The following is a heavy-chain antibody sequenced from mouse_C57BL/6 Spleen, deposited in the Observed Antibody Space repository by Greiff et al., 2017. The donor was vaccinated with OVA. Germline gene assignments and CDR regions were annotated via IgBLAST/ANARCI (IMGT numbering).Heavy chain of an antibody. CDR3: ARQHYGKGGYYFDY. J-gene: IGHJ2*01. CDR1: GFTFSSYG. CDR2: ISSGGSYT. Sequence: EVMLVESGGDLVKPGGSLKLSCAASGFTFSSYGMSWVRQTPDKRLEWVATISSGGSYTYYPDSVKGRFTISRDNAKNTLYLQMSSLKSEDTAMYYCARQHYGKGGYYFDYWGQGTTLTVSS. V-gene: IGHV5-6*01. D-gene: IGHD2-1*01.